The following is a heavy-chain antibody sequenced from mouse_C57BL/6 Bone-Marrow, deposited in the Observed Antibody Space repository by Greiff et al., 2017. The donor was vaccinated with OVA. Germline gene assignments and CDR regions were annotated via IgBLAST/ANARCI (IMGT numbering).Heavy chain of an antibody. CDR2: IFPGSGST. Sequence: QVQLQQSGPELVKPGASVKISCKASGYTFTDYYINWVKQRPGQGLEWIGWIFPGSGSTYYNEKFKGKATLTVDKSSSTAYMLLSSLTSEDSAVYFCASPGITTVVATDWYFDVWGTGTTVTVSS. V-gene: IGHV1-75*01. CDR1: GYTFTDYY. D-gene: IGHD1-1*01. J-gene: IGHJ1*03. CDR3: ASPGITTVVATDWYFDV.